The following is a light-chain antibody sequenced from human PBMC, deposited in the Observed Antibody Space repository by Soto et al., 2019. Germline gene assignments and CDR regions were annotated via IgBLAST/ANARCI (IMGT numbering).Light chain of an antibody. J-gene: IGKJ1*01. CDR1: QSIARY. V-gene: IGKV1-39*01. CDR2: AAS. CDR3: QQYYSYPWT. Sequence: IHMTQSASSLSASVGNRVTIICRASQSIARYLNWYQQKPGKAPKLLIYAASTLQSGVPSRFSGSGSGTDFTLTISCLQSEDFATYYCQQYYSYPWTFGQGTKVDI.